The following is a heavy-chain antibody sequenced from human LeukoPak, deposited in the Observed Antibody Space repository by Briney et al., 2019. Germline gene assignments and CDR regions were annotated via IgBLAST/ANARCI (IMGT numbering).Heavy chain of an antibody. CDR1: GFPFSNYA. J-gene: IGHJ4*02. CDR3: AKGSTYHEFWGSYYSDY. CDR2: ISGGGSNT. D-gene: IGHD3-3*01. V-gene: IGHV3-23*01. Sequence: SGGSLRLSCAASGFPFSNYAMNWVRQAPGKGLEWVSSISGGGSNTYDADSVKGRLPISRDNFKNTLYLQMNSLRAGDTAVYFCAKGSTYHEFWGSYYSDYWGQGTLVTVSS.